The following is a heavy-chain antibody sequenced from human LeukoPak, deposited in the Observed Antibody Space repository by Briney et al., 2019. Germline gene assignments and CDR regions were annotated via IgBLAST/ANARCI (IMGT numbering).Heavy chain of an antibody. CDR2: ISGSGDST. CDR3: ARGSYDFDY. V-gene: IGHV3-23*01. Sequence: GGSLRLSCAASGFTFSNYAMRWVRQAPGKGLEWVSGISGSGDSTYYADSVKGRFTISRDNSKNTLYLQMNSLRAEDTAVYYCARGSYDFDYWGQGTLVTVSS. D-gene: IGHD3-10*01. CDR1: GFTFSNYA. J-gene: IGHJ4*02.